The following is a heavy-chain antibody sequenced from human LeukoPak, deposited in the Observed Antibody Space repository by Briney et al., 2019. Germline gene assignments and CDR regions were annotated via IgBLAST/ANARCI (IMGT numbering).Heavy chain of an antibody. D-gene: IGHD3-16*02. Sequence: ASVKVSCKASGYTFTSYGISWVRQAPGQGLEWMGWISAYNGNTNYAQKLQGRVTMTTDTSTSTAYMELRSLRSDDTAVYYCARQLGDYVWGSYRSHAFDIWGRGTMVTVSS. CDR2: ISAYNGNT. V-gene: IGHV1-18*01. CDR3: ARQLGDYVWGSYRSHAFDI. J-gene: IGHJ3*02. CDR1: GYTFTSYG.